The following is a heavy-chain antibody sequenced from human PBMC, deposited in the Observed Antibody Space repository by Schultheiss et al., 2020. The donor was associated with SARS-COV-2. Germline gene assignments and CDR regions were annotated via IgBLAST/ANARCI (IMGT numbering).Heavy chain of an antibody. Sequence: GGSLRLSCAASGFTFSSYAMSWVRQAPGKGLEWVSSISSSSSYIYYADSVKGRFTISRDNSKNTLYLQMNSLRAEDTAVYYCARDPGIQLWGYFDYWGQGTLVTVSS. CDR3: ARDPGIQLWGYFDY. CDR1: GFTFSSYA. CDR2: ISSSSSYI. D-gene: IGHD5-18*01. V-gene: IGHV3-21*04. J-gene: IGHJ4*02.